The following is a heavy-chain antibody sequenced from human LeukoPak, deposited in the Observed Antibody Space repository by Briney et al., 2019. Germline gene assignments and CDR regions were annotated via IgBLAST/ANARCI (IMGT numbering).Heavy chain of an antibody. D-gene: IGHD4-17*01. CDR1: GLAVSDNY. CDR3: ARANSVYGDFDY. J-gene: IGHJ4*02. Sequence: GSLRLSCAVSGLAVSDNYMSWVRQAPGKGLEWVSFIFPNGNTYYADFVQGRFSISRDNSRNTLFLDMSSLRTEDTAVFFCARANSVYGDFDYWGQGTLVTVSS. V-gene: IGHV3-53*01. CDR2: IFPNGNT.